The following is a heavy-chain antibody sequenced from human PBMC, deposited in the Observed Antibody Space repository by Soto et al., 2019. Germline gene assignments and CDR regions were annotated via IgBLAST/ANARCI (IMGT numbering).Heavy chain of an antibody. CDR2: ISSSSSYI. Sequence: GGSLRLSCAASGFTFSSYSMNWVRQAPGKGLEWVSSISSSSSYIYYADSVKGRFTISRDNAKNSLYLQMNSLRAEDTAVYYCARGLRGFVVVPAANAFDIWGQGTMVTVSS. CDR1: GFTFSSYS. J-gene: IGHJ3*02. D-gene: IGHD2-2*01. CDR3: ARGLRGFVVVPAANAFDI. V-gene: IGHV3-21*01.